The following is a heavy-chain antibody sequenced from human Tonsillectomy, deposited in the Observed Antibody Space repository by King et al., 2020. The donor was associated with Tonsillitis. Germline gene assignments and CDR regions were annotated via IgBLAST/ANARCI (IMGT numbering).Heavy chain of an antibody. J-gene: IGHJ4*02. V-gene: IGHV4-39*01. CDR1: GGSISSSSYY. D-gene: IGHD6-19*01. CDR2: IYYSGST. CDR3: ARLLVIALAGSFGDY. Sequence: QLQESGPGLVKPSETLSLTCTVSGGSISSSSYYWGWIRQPPGKGLEWIGSIYYSGSTYYNPSLKSRVTISVDTSKNQFSLKLSSVTAADTAVYYCARLLVIALAGSFGDYWGQGTLVTVSS.